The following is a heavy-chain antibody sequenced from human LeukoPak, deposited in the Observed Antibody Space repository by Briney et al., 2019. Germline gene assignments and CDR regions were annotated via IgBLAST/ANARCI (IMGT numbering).Heavy chain of an antibody. CDR2: ISAYNGNT. CDR3: ARDCRITMIVVVPEIDY. Sequence: GASVKVSCKASGYTFTSYGISWVRQAPGQGLEWMGWISAYNGNTNYPQKLQGRVTMTTDTSTSTAYMELRSLRSDDTAVYYCARDCRITMIVVVPEIDYWGQGTLVTVSS. CDR1: GYTFTSYG. J-gene: IGHJ4*02. V-gene: IGHV1-18*01. D-gene: IGHD3-22*01.